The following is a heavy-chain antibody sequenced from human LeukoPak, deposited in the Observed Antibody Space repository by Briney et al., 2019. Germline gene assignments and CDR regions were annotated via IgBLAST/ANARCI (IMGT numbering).Heavy chain of an antibody. D-gene: IGHD6-19*01. CDR1: GFTFSDYY. CDR3: ARVPITLAGTKDAKYFQH. J-gene: IGHJ1*01. V-gene: IGHV3-11*04. Sequence: GGSLRLSCAASGFTFSDYYMSWIRQAPGKALEWVSYISSSGSTIYYADSVKGRFTISRDNAKNSLYLQMNSLRAEDTAVYYCARVPITLAGTKDAKYFQHWGQGTLVTVSS. CDR2: ISSSGSTI.